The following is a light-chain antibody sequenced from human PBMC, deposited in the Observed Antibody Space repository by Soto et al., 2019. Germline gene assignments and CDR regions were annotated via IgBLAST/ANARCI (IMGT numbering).Light chain of an antibody. V-gene: IGKV1-5*03. CDR3: QHYNSYSEA. J-gene: IGKJ1*01. CDR1: QTISSW. Sequence: DIQMTQSPSSLSASVGDRVTITCRASQTISSWLAWYQQKPGKAPKIMIYKASTLKSGVPSRFSGSGSGTECTLTISSLQPDDVATYYCQHYNSYSEAFGQGTKVDI. CDR2: KAS.